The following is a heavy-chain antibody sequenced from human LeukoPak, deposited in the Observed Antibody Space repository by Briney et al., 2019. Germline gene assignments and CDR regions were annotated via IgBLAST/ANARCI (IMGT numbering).Heavy chain of an antibody. V-gene: IGHV3-9*01. CDR2: ISWNSGSI. Sequence: GGSLRLSCAASGFTFDDYAMHWVRQAPGKGLEWVSGISWNSGSIGYADSVKGRFTISRDNAKNSLYLQMNSLRAEDTASYYCAKDQLGSGIPGLFDIWGQGTMVTVSS. CDR3: AKDQLGSGIPGLFDI. D-gene: IGHD3-10*01. J-gene: IGHJ3*02. CDR1: GFTFDDYA.